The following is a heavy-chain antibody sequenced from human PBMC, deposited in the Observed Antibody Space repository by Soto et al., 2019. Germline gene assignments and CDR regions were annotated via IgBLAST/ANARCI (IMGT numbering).Heavy chain of an antibody. D-gene: IGHD3-22*01. Sequence: PPETPFLTCADYGRSFSGFSWSSIRQPPWQGQERIGEINHSGSTNYKPSIKSRVTISVDTSKNQFSLKLSSVTAADTAVYYCARGPRHYYDSSGYYYGKWFDPWGQGTLVTVSS. CDR1: GRSFSGFS. CDR3: ARGPRHYYDSSGYYYGKWFDP. J-gene: IGHJ5*02. V-gene: IGHV4-34*01. CDR2: INHSGST.